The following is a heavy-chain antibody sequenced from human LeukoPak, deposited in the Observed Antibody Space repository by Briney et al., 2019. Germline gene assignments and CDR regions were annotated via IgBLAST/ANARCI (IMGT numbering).Heavy chain of an antibody. CDR2: IGGDGSDT. J-gene: IGHJ4*02. V-gene: IGHV3-53*01. CDR1: GFTVSSNY. Sequence: GGSLRLSCAASGFTVSSNYMSWVRQAPGKGLVWLSTIGGDGSDTFYADSVKGRFTISRDNSNNRHYLQMNSLRAEDTAVYFCAKGGHFSHFDYWGQGTPVTVSS. CDR3: AKGGHFSHFDY. D-gene: IGHD3-16*01.